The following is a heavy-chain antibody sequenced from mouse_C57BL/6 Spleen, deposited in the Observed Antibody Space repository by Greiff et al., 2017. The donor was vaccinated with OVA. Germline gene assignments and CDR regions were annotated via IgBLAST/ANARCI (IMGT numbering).Heavy chain of an antibody. CDR2: ISDGGSYT. Sequence: EVQVVESGGGLVKPGGSLKLSCAASGFTFSSYAMSWVRQTPEKRLEWVATISDGGSYTYYPDNVKGRFTISRDNAKNNLYLQMSHLKSEDTSMYYCAQTDAYWGQGTLVTVSA. CDR1: GFTFSSYA. V-gene: IGHV5-4*01. D-gene: IGHD3-2*01. J-gene: IGHJ3*01. CDR3: AQTDAY.